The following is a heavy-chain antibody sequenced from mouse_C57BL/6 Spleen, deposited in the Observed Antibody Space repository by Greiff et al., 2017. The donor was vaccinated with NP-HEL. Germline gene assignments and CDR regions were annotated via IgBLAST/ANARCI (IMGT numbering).Heavy chain of an antibody. CDR1: GYTFTSYG. CDR3: ARGGNHYYGSSYNFDY. Sequence: VQLKESGAELVRPGSSVKMSCKTSGYTFTSYGINWVKQRPGQGLEWIGYIYIGNGYTEYNEKFKGKATLTSDTSSSTAYMQLSSLTSEDSAIYFCARGGNHYYGSSYNFDYWGQGTTLTVSS. CDR2: IYIGNGYT. J-gene: IGHJ2*01. V-gene: IGHV1-58*01. D-gene: IGHD1-1*01.